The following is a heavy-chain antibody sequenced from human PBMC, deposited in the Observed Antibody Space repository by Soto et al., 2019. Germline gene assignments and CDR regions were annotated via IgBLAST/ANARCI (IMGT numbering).Heavy chain of an antibody. CDR3: ARGTDADIVVVPAAITFDY. J-gene: IGHJ4*02. CDR1: GSSISSYY. V-gene: IGHV4-59*08. D-gene: IGHD2-2*01. Sequence: SETLSLTCTVSGSSISSYYWSWIRQPPGKGLEWIGYIYYSGSTNYNPSLKSRVTISVDTSKNQFSLKLSSVTAADTAVYYCARGTDADIVVVPAAITFDYWGQGTLVTVSS. CDR2: IYYSGST.